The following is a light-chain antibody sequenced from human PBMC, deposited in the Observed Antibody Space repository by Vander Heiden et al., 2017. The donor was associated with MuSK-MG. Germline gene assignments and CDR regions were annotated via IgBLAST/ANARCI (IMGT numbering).Light chain of an antibody. V-gene: IGKV1-5*03. J-gene: IGKJ1*01. Sequence: DIQMTQSPSTLSASVGDRVTITCRASQSVSTWLAWYQQKPGKAPNLLIYKASFLESGVPSRFSGRGSGTEFTLTISSLQPDDFATYYCQQYNGYSRTFGQGTKVEV. CDR1: QSVSTW. CDR2: KAS. CDR3: QQYNGYSRT.